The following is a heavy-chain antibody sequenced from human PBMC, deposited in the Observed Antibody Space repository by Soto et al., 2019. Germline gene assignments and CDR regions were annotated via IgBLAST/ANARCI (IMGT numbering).Heavy chain of an antibody. V-gene: IGHV3-43*01. J-gene: IGHJ4*02. CDR1: GFTFDDYS. CDR2: IFWDGGTA. Sequence: PVGSLRLSCAASGFTFDDYSMHWVRQTPVKVLEWISLIFWDGGTAYYADSVKGRFTTSRDNSKNTLYLQMNSLRSEDTALYYCAKSGGEYYFDYWGQGTLVTVSS. CDR3: AKSGGEYYFDY. D-gene: IGHD2-21*01.